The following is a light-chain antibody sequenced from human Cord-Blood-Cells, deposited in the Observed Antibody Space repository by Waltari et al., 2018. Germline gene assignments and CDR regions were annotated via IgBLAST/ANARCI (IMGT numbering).Light chain of an antibody. J-gene: IGKJ1*01. CDR2: WAS. CDR1: QSVLYSSNNKNY. Sequence: IVMTPSPASLAVSLGGRATLNCKSSQSVLYSSNNKNYLAWYQQKPGQPPKLLIYWASTRESGVPDRFSGSGSGTDFTLTISSLQAEDVAVYYCQQYYSTPTFGQGTKVEIK. V-gene: IGKV4-1*01. CDR3: QQYYSTPT.